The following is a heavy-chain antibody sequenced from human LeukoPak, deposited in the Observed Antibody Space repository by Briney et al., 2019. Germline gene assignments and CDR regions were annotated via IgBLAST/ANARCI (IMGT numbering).Heavy chain of an antibody. Sequence: PGGSLRLSCAASGFSFTNYWMHWVRQAPGKGLVWVSRIKSDGSNTSYADSVKGRFTISRDNAKNTLYLQMNSLRAEDTAVYYCARRRAVGGFDPWGQGTLVTVSS. CDR2: IKSDGSNT. CDR1: GFSFTNYW. CDR3: ARRRAVGGFDP. J-gene: IGHJ5*02. D-gene: IGHD1-26*01. V-gene: IGHV3-74*01.